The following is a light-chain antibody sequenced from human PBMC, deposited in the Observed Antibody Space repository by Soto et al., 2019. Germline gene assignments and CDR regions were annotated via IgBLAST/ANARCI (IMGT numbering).Light chain of an antibody. CDR1: STDIGTYSY. CDR3: SSYTSSNTLRYV. V-gene: IGLV2-14*01. Sequence: QSALTQAASVSGSPGQSITISCTGTSTDIGTYSYVSWYQQRPGKAPKLLIYEVRYRPSGVSNRFSGSKSGNTASLTISGLQPEDEAYYFCSSYTSSNTLRYVFGTGTKLTVL. CDR2: EVR. J-gene: IGLJ1*01.